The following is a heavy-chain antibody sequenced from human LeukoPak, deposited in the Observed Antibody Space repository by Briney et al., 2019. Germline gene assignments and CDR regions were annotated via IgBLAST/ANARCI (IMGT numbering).Heavy chain of an antibody. D-gene: IGHD1-14*01. CDR2: FDAENDET. CDR1: EYTVTELS. CDR3: ATVKAWNHGGFDY. Sequence: ASVKVSCKVSEYTVTELSFHWVRQAPGEGLEWMGGFDAENDETIYAQKFQGRVTVTQDTSTDTAYMELSSLRSEDTAVYYCATVKAWNHGGFDYWGQGTPVIVSS. J-gene: IGHJ4*02. V-gene: IGHV1-24*01.